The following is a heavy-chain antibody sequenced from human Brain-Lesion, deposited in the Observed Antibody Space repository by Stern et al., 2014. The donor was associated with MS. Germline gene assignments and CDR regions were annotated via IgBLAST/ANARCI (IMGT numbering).Heavy chain of an antibody. CDR3: ARAVRNQLRSEY. CDR2: MNPYSGNT. J-gene: IGHJ4*02. V-gene: IGHV1-8*01. Sequence: VQLLESGAEVKKPGASVKVSCKASGYTFSSYDITWVRQTSGHGLEWMEWMNPYSGNTGYAQKFKGRVSMTSDPSISTVYMELTSLTSDDTAVYFCARAVRNQLRSEYWGQGTLVTVSS. CDR1: GYTFSSYD. D-gene: IGHD1-14*01.